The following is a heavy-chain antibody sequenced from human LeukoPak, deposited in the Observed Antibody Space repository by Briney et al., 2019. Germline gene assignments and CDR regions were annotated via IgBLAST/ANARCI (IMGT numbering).Heavy chain of an antibody. D-gene: IGHD3-9*01. V-gene: IGHV3-66*04. Sequence: PGGSLRLSCVVSGFTSRNYFMSWVRQAPGKGLEWVSIIYSGGATFYADSVKGRFTISRESSKNTLWLQMNSLRAEDTAVYYCARLHYDVLTGPFDYWGQGTLVTVSS. J-gene: IGHJ4*02. CDR1: GFTSRNYF. CDR2: IYSGGAT. CDR3: ARLHYDVLTGPFDY.